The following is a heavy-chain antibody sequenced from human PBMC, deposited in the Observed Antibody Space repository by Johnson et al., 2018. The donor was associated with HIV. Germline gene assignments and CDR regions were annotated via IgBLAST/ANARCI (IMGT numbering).Heavy chain of an antibody. V-gene: IGHV3-48*04. CDR1: GFTFDDYG. CDR3: AGGFYYGSGSYHGAFDI. J-gene: IGHJ3*02. CDR2: ISSSGSTI. D-gene: IGHD3-10*01. Sequence: VQLVESGGGVVRPGGSLRLSCAVSGFTFDDYGMSWVRQAPGKGLEWVSYISSSGSTIYYADSVKGRFTITRDNAKNSLDLQMNSLRAEYTAVYYCAGGFYYGSGSYHGAFDIWGQGTMVTVSS.